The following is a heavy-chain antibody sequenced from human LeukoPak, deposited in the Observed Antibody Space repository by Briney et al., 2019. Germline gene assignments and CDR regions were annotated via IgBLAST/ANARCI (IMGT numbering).Heavy chain of an antibody. CDR3: AREYWGFYFDY. Sequence: PSETLSLTCTVSGGSISSYYWSWIRQPPGKGLEWIGYIYYSGSTNYNPSLKSRVTISVDTSKNQFSLKLGSVTAADTAVYYCAREYWGFYFDYWGQGTLVTVSS. V-gene: IGHV4-59*01. D-gene: IGHD2-8*02. J-gene: IGHJ4*02. CDR1: GGSISSYY. CDR2: IYYSGST.